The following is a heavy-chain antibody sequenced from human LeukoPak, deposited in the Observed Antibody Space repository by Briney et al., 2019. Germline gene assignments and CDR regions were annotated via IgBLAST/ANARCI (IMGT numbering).Heavy chain of an antibody. CDR1: GYTFTSYY. J-gene: IGHJ6*02. D-gene: IGHD3-3*01. CDR3: ARVKGPERLTIFGVVRGSHGMDV. CDR2: INPSGGST. V-gene: IGHV1-46*01. Sequence: GASVKVSCKASGYTFTSYYMHWVRQAPGQGLEWMGIINPSGGSTSYAQKFQGRVTMTRDTSTSTVYMELSSLRSEDTAVYYCARVKGPERLTIFGVVRGSHGMDVWGQGTTVTVSS.